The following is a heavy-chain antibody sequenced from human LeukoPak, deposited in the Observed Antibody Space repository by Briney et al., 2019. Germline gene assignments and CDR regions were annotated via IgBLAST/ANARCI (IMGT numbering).Heavy chain of an antibody. J-gene: IGHJ4*02. V-gene: IGHV3-23*01. CDR3: AKVSGGNRGHSFDY. Sequence: GGSLRLSCAASGFTFSSYAMSWVRRAPGKGLEWVSAISGSGGSTYYADSVKGRFTISRDNSKNTLYLQMNSLRAEDTAVYYCAKVSGGNRGHSFDYWGQGTLVTVSS. CDR1: GFTFSSYA. CDR2: ISGSGGST. D-gene: IGHD4-23*01.